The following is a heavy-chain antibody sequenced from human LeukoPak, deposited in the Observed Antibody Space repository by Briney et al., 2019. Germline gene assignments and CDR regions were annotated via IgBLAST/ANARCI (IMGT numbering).Heavy chain of an antibody. CDR2: IKSDGSDT. Sequence: GGSLRLSCAASGFTLSSYWMHWVRQVPGKGLVWVSRIKSDGSDTRYADSVKGRFTISRDNSKNTLYLQMNSLRAEDTAMYYCARDRDLGAAAYCFDYWGRGTLVTVSS. CDR3: ARDRDLGAAAYCFDY. CDR1: GFTLSSYW. D-gene: IGHD6-13*01. J-gene: IGHJ4*02. V-gene: IGHV3-74*01.